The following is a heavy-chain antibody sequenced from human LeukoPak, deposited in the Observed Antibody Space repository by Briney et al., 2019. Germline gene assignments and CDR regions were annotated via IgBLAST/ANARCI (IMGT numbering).Heavy chain of an antibody. CDR2: ISYDGSNK. J-gene: IGHJ6*02. CDR1: GFTFSSYG. D-gene: IGHD3-10*01. V-gene: IGHV3-30*18. Sequence: GRSLRLSCAASGFTFSSYGMHWVRQAPGKGLEWVAVISYDGSNKYYADSVKGRFTISRDNSKNTLYLQMNSLGAGDTAVYYCAKDDKASLWPSFYYYYYGMDVWGQGTTVTVSS. CDR3: AKDDKASLWPSFYYYYYGMDV.